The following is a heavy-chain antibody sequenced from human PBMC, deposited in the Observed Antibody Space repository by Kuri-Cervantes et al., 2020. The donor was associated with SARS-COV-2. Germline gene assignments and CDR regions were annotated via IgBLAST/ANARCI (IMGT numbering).Heavy chain of an antibody. Sequence: GESLKISCAASGFTVSSNYMSWVRQAPGKGLEWVSVIYSGGSTYYADSVKGRFTISRDNSKNTLYLQMNSLRAEDTAVYYCAREVTYYYDSSGYYILDYWAQGTLVTVSS. J-gene: IGHJ4*02. V-gene: IGHV3-53*01. CDR2: IYSGGST. CDR1: GFTVSSNY. CDR3: AREVTYYYDSSGYYILDY. D-gene: IGHD3-22*01.